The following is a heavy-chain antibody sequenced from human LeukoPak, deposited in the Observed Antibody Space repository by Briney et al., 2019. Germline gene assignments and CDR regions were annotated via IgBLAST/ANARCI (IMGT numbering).Heavy chain of an antibody. V-gene: IGHV5-51*01. J-gene: IGHJ4*02. Sequence: GESLKISCKGSGYSFTNHWIAWVRQMPGKGLEWMGIIYPGDSDTRYSPSFQGQVTISVDKSISTAYLQWSSLEASDTAMYYCATVAITDSVYYFDYWGQGTLVTVSS. CDR2: IYPGDSDT. D-gene: IGHD1-14*01. CDR3: ATVAITDSVYYFDY. CDR1: GYSFTNHW.